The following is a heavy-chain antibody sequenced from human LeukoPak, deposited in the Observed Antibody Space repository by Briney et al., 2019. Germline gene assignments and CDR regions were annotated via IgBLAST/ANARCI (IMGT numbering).Heavy chain of an antibody. CDR1: GFTFSSYG. J-gene: IGHJ3*02. V-gene: IGHV3-33*01. CDR2: IWYDGSNK. Sequence: QSGGSLRLSCAASGFTFSSYGMHWVRQAPGKGLEWVAVIWYDGSNKYYADSVKGRFTISRDNSKNTLYLQMNSLRAEDTAVYYCASEAAAGTSGAFDIWGQGTMVTVSS. D-gene: IGHD6-13*01. CDR3: ASEAAAGTSGAFDI.